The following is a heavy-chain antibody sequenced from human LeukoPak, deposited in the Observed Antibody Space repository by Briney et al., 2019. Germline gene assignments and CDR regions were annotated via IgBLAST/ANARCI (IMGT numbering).Heavy chain of an antibody. J-gene: IGHJ4*02. CDR2: IDPSDSYT. V-gene: IGHV5-10-1*01. Sequence: GESLKISCKGSGYSFTSYWISWVRQMPGKGLEWMGRIDPSDSYTNYSPSFQGHVTISADKSTSTAYLQWSSLKASDTAMYYCARHDYGDQGDDYWGQGTLVTVSS. CDR3: ARHDYGDQGDDY. CDR1: GYSFTSYW. D-gene: IGHD4-17*01.